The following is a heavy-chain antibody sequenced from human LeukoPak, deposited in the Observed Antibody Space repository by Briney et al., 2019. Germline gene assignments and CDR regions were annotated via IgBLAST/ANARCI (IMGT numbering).Heavy chain of an antibody. D-gene: IGHD6-13*01. CDR1: GFTFSSYA. Sequence: GGSLRLSCAASGFTFSSYAMSWVRQAPGQGLEWVSAISGSGGSTYYADSVKGRFTISRDNSKNTLYLQMNSLRAEDTAVYYCAKAREAGAAGTTRYYFDYWGQGTLVTVSS. CDR2: ISGSGGST. CDR3: AKAREAGAAGTTRYYFDY. V-gene: IGHV3-23*01. J-gene: IGHJ4*02.